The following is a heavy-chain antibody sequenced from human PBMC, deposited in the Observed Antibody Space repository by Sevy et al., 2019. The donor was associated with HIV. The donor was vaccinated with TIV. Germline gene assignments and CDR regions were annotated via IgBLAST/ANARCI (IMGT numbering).Heavy chain of an antibody. Sequence: GGSLRLSCAASGFTFSSAWMSWVRQAPGKGLEWVGRIKSEIDGGAIDYAAPVKGRFSISREDSKNTVYLQMNSLKTDDTAVYYCIRDPGYRGYDEEVINYYYYGMDVWGQGTTVTVSS. CDR2: IKSEIDGGAI. D-gene: IGHD5-12*01. CDR3: IRDPGYRGYDEEVINYYYYGMDV. CDR1: GFTFSSAW. V-gene: IGHV3-15*01. J-gene: IGHJ6*02.